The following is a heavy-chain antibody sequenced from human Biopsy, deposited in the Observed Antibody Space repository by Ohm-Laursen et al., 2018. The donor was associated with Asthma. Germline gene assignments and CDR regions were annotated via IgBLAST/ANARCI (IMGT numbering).Heavy chain of an antibody. Sequence: SLRLSCAAFGFSFSNFAIHWVRQGPGKGLEWVALVSSDGHNKYYEDSVKGRFTISRDNSRNRLYPQINSLTVEDSAVYFCARQSGQEYGDSIPFDTWGQGTKVAVSS. CDR3: ARQSGQEYGDSIPFDT. V-gene: IGHV3-30*03. CDR1: GFSFSNFA. CDR2: VSSDGHNK. D-gene: IGHD3-22*01. J-gene: IGHJ3*02.